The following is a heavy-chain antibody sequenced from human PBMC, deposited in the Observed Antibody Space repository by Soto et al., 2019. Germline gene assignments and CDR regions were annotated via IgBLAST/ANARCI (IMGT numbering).Heavy chain of an antibody. CDR2: ISYNGRDK. V-gene: IGHV3-30*03. CDR1: EFTFISYG. Sequence: VQLVESGGGVVQPGRSLRLSCAASEFTFISYGMHWVRQAPGKGLEWVAFISYNGRDKDYADSVKGRFTISRDNSKNTLYLQMDSLKTEDTAVYYCVLPWEGGVAVPVYWGQGTLVTVSS. J-gene: IGHJ4*02. CDR3: VLPWEGGVAVPVY. D-gene: IGHD3-16*01.